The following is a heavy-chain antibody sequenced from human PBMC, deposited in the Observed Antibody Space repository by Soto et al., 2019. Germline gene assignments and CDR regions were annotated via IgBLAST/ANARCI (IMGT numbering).Heavy chain of an antibody. D-gene: IGHD6-6*01. Sequence: SETLSLTCTVSGGSISSGGYYWSWIRQHPGKGLEWIGYIYYSGSTYYNPSLKSRVTISVDTSKNQFSLKLSSVTAADTAVYYCARESIAARQTLDVWGQGNTVPVS. CDR3: ARESIAARQTLDV. CDR1: GGSISSGGYY. J-gene: IGHJ6*02. CDR2: IYYSGST. V-gene: IGHV4-31*03.